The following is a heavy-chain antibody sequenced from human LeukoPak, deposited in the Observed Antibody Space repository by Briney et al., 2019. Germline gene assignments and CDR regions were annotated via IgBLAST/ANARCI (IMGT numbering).Heavy chain of an antibody. V-gene: IGHV3-48*02. CDR1: GFTVSSFS. CDR3: ARDLHSGAYTFDY. D-gene: IGHD1-26*01. J-gene: IGHJ4*02. Sequence: GGSLRLSCAASGFTVSSFSMNWVRQAPGKGLEWVSYISGSGGDIHYADSVKGRFTISRNNAKNSLYLQMTSLRDEDTAVYYCARDLHSGAYTFDYWGQGTLVTVSS. CDR2: ISGSGGDI.